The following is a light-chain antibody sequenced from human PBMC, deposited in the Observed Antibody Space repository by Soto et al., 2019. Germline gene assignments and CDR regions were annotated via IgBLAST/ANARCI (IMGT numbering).Light chain of an antibody. J-gene: IGKJ3*01. V-gene: IGKV1-8*01. CDR3: QQYYSYPFT. Sequence: AIRMTQSPSSLSASTGDRVTITCRASQGISSYLAWYQQKPGKAPKLLIYAASTLQSGVPSRFSGSGSGTDFTLTISCLQSEDFAPYYCQQYYSYPFTFGPGTKVDIK. CDR2: AAS. CDR1: QGISSY.